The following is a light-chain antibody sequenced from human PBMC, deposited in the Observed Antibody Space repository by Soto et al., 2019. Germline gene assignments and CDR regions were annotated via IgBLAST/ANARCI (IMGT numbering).Light chain of an antibody. Sequence: EIVLTQSPATLSLSPGERATLSCRASQSVSSYLAWYQQKPGQAPRLLIYDASNRATRIPARFSGSGSGTDFDLTISSLEPEDFAVYYCQQLSNWITFGQGTRLEI. CDR2: DAS. CDR3: QQLSNWIT. J-gene: IGKJ5*01. CDR1: QSVSSY. V-gene: IGKV3-11*01.